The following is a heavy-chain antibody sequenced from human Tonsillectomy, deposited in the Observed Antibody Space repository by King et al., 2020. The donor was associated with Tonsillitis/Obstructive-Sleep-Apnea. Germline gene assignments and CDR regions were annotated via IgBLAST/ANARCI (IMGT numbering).Heavy chain of an antibody. D-gene: IGHD6-13*01. J-gene: IGHJ3*02. Sequence: VQLVESGGGLVQPGRSQRLSCAASGFTFDDYAMYWVRQAPGKGLEWVSGISWNSGSTVYADSVKGRFTISRDNAKNFLYLQMNSLRAEDTALYYCAKDLIIAVSGTPGDAFDIWGQGTMVTVSS. V-gene: IGHV3-9*01. CDR2: ISWNSGST. CDR3: AKDLIIAVSGTPGDAFDI. CDR1: GFTFDDYA.